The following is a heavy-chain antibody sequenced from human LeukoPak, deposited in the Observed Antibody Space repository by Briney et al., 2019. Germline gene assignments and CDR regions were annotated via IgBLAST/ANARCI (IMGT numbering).Heavy chain of an antibody. V-gene: IGHV3-23*01. Sequence: GGSLRLSCAASGFTFSSYAMSWVRQAPGKGLEWVSLISGSGGSTYYADSVKGRFTISRDNSKNTLYLQMNSLRAEDTAVYYCAKDYEPLVGVHRWGDWFDPWGQGTLVTVSS. D-gene: IGHD1-26*01. J-gene: IGHJ5*02. CDR2: ISGSGGST. CDR3: AKDYEPLVGVHRWGDWFDP. CDR1: GFTFSSYA.